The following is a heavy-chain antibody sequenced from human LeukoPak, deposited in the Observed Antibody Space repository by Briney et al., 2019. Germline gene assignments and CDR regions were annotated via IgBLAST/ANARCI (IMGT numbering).Heavy chain of an antibody. J-gene: IGHJ6*03. CDR1: GGSISSSSYY. D-gene: IGHD3-3*01. V-gene: IGHV4-39*07. CDR2: IYYSGST. CDR3: ARSDFWSSYYYYYYMDV. Sequence: SETLSLTCTVSGGSISSSSYYWGWIRQPPWKGLEWIGSIYYSGSTYYNPSLKSRVTISVDTSKNQFSLKLSSVTAADTAVYYCARSDFWSSYYYYYYMDVWGKGTTVTVSS.